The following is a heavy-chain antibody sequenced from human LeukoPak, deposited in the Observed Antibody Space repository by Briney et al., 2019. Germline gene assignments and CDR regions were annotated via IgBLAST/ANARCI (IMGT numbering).Heavy chain of an antibody. CDR2: ISYDGSNK. Sequence: GGSLRLSCAASGFTFSSYAMHWVRQAPGKGLEWVAVISYDGSNKYYADSVKGRFTISRDNSKNTLYLQMNSLRAEDTAVYYCAPTARADYWGQGTLVTVSS. V-gene: IGHV3-30*04. CDR3: APTARADY. D-gene: IGHD2-21*02. J-gene: IGHJ4*02. CDR1: GFTFSSYA.